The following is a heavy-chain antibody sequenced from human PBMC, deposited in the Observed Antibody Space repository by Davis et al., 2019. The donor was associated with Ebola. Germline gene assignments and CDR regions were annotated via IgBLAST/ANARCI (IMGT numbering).Heavy chain of an antibody. Sequence: AASVKVSCKASGGTFSSYAISWVRQAPGQGLEWMGRIIPILGIANYAQKFQGRVTMTRNTSISTAYMELSSLTSEDTAVYYCARGRKVARMGSWFDSWGQGTLVTVSS. CDR1: GGTFSSYA. CDR3: ARGRKVARMGSWFDS. V-gene: IGHV1-69*04. CDR2: IIPILGIA. D-gene: IGHD5-12*01. J-gene: IGHJ5*01.